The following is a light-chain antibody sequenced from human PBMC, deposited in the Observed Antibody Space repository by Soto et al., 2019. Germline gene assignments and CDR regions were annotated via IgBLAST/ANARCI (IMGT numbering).Light chain of an antibody. J-gene: IGLJ3*02. CDR3: AAWDDSLNGWV. Sequence: QAVVTQAPSASGTPGQRVTISCSGASSNIGNNFVSWYQQLPGTAPKLLIYNSYQRPSGVPDRFSGSKSGTSASLAIGGLQSEDEADYYCAAWDDSLNGWVFGGGTKVTVL. CDR2: NSY. V-gene: IGLV1-44*01. CDR1: SSNIGNNF.